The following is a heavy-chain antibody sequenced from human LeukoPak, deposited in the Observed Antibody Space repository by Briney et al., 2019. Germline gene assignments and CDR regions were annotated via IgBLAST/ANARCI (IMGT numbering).Heavy chain of an antibody. D-gene: IGHD2-21*02. J-gene: IGHJ5*02. CDR1: GGSVSSGSYY. V-gene: IGHV4-61*01. CDR2: IYYSGST. CDR3: ARGCGGDCYDNWFDP. Sequence: SETLSLTCTVSGGSVSSGSYYWSWIRQPPGKGLEWIGYIYYSGSTNYNPSLKSRVTISVDTSKNQFSLKLSSVTAADTAVYYCARGCGGDCYDNWFDPWGQGTLVTVSS.